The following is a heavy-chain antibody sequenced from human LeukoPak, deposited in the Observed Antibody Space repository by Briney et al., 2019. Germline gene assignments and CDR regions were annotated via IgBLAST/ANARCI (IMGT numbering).Heavy chain of an antibody. J-gene: IGHJ6*03. Sequence: SETLSFTCTVSGDSIGSYSWGWIRQPPGKGLEWIGYVYGRGGTNHHPSLKSRVTISIDTSKNQFFLKLNSVTAADTAVYYCARRTYNYCMDVWGKGTTVTVSS. CDR3: ARRTYNYCMDV. D-gene: IGHD1-1*01. V-gene: IGHV4-59*01. CDR2: VYGRGGT. CDR1: GDSIGSYS.